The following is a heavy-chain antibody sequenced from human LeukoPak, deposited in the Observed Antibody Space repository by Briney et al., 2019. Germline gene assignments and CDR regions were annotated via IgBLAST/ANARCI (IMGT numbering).Heavy chain of an antibody. J-gene: IGHJ5*02. CDR1: GGSFSGYY. Sequence: SETLSLTCAVYGGSFSGYYWSWIRQPPGKGLEWIGEINHSGSTNYNPSLKSRVTISVDTSKNQLSLKLSSVTAADTAVYYCARIRVLRFLEWLDWFDPWGQGTLVTVSS. CDR3: ARIRVLRFLEWLDWFDP. V-gene: IGHV4-34*01. CDR2: INHSGST. D-gene: IGHD3-3*01.